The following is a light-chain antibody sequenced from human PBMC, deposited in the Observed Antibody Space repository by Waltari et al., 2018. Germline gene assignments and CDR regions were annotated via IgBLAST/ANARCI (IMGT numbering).Light chain of an antibody. V-gene: IGKV2D-29*02. J-gene: IGKJ2*01. CDR2: DAF. CDR3: MQTVQLPSFT. Sequence: DIVMTQTPPTLSVTPGQPASISCKSSQRLLHSDGKTYLYWYLQKPGQSPQLLIYDAFNRFSGVPDRFSGSGSGRDFTLKISRVEAEDVGVYYCMQTVQLPSFTFGQGTKLEIK. CDR1: QRLLHSDGKTY.